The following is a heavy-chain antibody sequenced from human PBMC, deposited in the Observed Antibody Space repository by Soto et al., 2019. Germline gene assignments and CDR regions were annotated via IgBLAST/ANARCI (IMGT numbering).Heavy chain of an antibody. CDR1: GFAFDNYA. Sequence: QLLESGGALVRPGGSLRLSCAGSGFAFDNYAMTWVRQAPGKGLEWVSVIVISGDTTYYADSVKGRFSMSRDNSKNMLYLQMNSLRAEDTAVYYCAKLSLVDSGDPIDLWGRGTLVTVSS. CDR3: AKLSLVDSGDPIDL. CDR2: IVISGDTT. V-gene: IGHV3-23*01. D-gene: IGHD4-17*01. J-gene: IGHJ5*02.